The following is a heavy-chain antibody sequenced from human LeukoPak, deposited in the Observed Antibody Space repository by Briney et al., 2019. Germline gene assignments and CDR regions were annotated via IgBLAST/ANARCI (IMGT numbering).Heavy chain of an antibody. V-gene: IGHV3-53*01. Sequence: GGSLRLSCAASGFTVSSNYMSWVRQAPGEGLEWVSVIYSGGSTYYADSVMGRFTISRDNSKNTLFLQMNSLRAEDTAMYYCARVYGGSYYDYWGQGTLVTVSS. D-gene: IGHD1-26*01. CDR3: ARVYGGSYYDY. J-gene: IGHJ4*02. CDR1: GFTVSSNY. CDR2: IYSGGST.